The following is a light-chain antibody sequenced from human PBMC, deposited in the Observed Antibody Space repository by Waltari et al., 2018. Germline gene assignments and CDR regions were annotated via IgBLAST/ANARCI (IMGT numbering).Light chain of an antibody. CDR3: AAWDDSLSGVV. J-gene: IGLJ2*01. CDR1: SSNIGSNS. CDR2: RNN. Sequence: QSVLTQPPSASGTPGQRVTISCSGSSSNIGSNSVYCYQQLPGPAPKLLIYRNNQRPSGVPDRFSGSKSGTSASLAISGLRSEDEADYYCAAWDDSLSGVVFGGGTKLTVL. V-gene: IGLV1-47*01.